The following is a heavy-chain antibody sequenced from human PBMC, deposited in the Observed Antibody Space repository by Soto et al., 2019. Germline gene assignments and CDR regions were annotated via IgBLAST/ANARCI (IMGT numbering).Heavy chain of an antibody. CDR2: IDHSATT. D-gene: IGHD3-10*01. CDR3: ASGRKGRSYGSGSAGLGYYYFHALDV. J-gene: IGHJ6*02. V-gene: IGHV4-39*02. CDR1: GGSISSGGYY. Sequence: PSETLSLTCTVSGGSISSGGYYWNWIRQPPGKGLEWIGEIDHSATTTYNPSLKTRVTISLDTSMNHFFLNLSSVTAADTAVYYCASGRKGRSYGSGSAGLGYYYFHALDVWGQGSSVTVSS.